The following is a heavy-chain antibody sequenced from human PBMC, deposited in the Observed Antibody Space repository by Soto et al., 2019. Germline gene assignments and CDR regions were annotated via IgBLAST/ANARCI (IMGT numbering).Heavy chain of an antibody. J-gene: IGHJ4*02. Sequence: QVQLVESGGGLVKPGGSLRLSCAASAFKFSDYYMSCVRQAPGKGLEWVSYISGSGDVIYYADSVKGRFTISRDNDKKSVHLQMDTLRAEDTALYYCARAPDCGEGSFYRHFDLWGQGTRVAVSS. CDR2: ISGSGDVI. V-gene: IGHV3-11*01. CDR1: AFKFSDYY. D-gene: IGHD2-21*01. CDR3: ARAPDCGEGSFYRHFDL.